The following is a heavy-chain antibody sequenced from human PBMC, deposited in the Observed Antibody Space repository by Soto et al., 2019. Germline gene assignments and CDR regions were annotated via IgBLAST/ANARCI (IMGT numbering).Heavy chain of an antibody. V-gene: IGHV1-18*01. CDR2: IIANNGNT. J-gene: IGHJ4*02. D-gene: IGHD3-10*01. Sequence: QVKLVQSGAEVKKPWLSVKVSCKAAGYTFTSYGISWVLQTPGKGLEWMGWIIANNGNTNYVQKPQGRAPMTTDTSTSTAFMELRSLRSYGTAVYYCVRDRGIYAVDYGGQGTMVDVSS. CDR1: GYTFTSYG. CDR3: VRDRGIYAVDY.